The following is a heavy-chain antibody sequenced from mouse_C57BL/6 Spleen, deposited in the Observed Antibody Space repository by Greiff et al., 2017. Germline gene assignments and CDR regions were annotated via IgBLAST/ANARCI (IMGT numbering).Heavy chain of an antibody. D-gene: IGHD1-1*01. J-gene: IGHJ1*03. V-gene: IGHV8-12*01. CDR2: LYWDDDK. Sequence: QVTLKVSGPGILQSSQPLSLTCSFSGFSLRTSGMGVSWLRQPSGKGLEWLAHLYWDDDKRYKPSLKSRLTNSKDTSRNQVFLKISSVDTADTATYYCARREGYYGSSHLYWYFDVWGTGTTVTVSS. CDR1: GFSLRTSGMG. CDR3: ARREGYYGSSHLYWYFDV.